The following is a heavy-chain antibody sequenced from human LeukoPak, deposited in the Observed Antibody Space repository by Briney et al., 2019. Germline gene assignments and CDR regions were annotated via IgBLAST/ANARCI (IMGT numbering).Heavy chain of an antibody. D-gene: IGHD3-9*01. V-gene: IGHV3-30*02. J-gene: IGHJ6*03. CDR3: AKQGRDWLRDYYYYMDV. CDR2: IRSDGTE. CDR1: GFIFSSYG. Sequence: GGSLRLSCAASGFIFSSYGIHWVRQAPGKGLEWVAFIRSDGTEYYADSVKGRFTISRDNSKNTLYLQLNSLRSEDSAMYYCAKQGRDWLRDYYYYMDVWGKGTTVTISS.